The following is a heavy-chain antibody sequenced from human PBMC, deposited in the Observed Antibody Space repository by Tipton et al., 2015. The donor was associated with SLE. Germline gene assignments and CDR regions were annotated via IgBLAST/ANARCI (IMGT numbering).Heavy chain of an antibody. CDR2: IYYSGST. J-gene: IGHJ1*01. CDR1: GGSISSRTYY. V-gene: IGHV4-39*01. D-gene: IGHD3-3*01. Sequence: TLSLTCTVSGGSISSRTYYWGWIRQPPGKGLEWIGTIYYSGSTYYNPSLKSRVTISVDTSKNQLSLKLSSVTAADTAVYYCARGMGEWLTGYFQHRGQGTLVTVSS. CDR3: ARGMGEWLTGYFQH.